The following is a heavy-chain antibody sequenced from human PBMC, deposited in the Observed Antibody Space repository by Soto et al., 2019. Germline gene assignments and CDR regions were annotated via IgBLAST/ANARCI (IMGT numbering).Heavy chain of an antibody. CDR1: GFTFGNYW. CDR3: ARDVSPGSSGYCLDAFDI. V-gene: IGHV3-7*05. D-gene: IGHD6-25*01. CDR2: IKGDGSAK. J-gene: IGHJ3*02. Sequence: ESGGGLVQPGGSLRLSCAASGFTFGNYWMTWVRQAPGKGLEWVANIKGDGSAKSYLDSVRGRFTVSRDNAENSLFLQMNILRAEDTALYYCARDVSPGSSGYCLDAFDIWGQGTMVTVS.